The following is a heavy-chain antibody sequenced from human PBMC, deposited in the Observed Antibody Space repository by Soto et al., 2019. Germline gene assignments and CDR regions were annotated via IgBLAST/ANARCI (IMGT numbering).Heavy chain of an antibody. J-gene: IGHJ6*02. CDR2: ISSSSSYI. D-gene: IGHD3-22*01. V-gene: IGHV3-21*01. Sequence: EVQLVESGGGLVKPGGSLRLSCAASGFTFSSYSMNWVRQAPGKGLEWVSSISSSSSYIYYADSVKGRFTISRDNDQNSLYLQRNSVRAEDTAVYYCARTMGSGYYYYYYGMDVWGQGTTVTVSS. CDR1: GFTFSSYS. CDR3: ARTMGSGYYYYYYGMDV.